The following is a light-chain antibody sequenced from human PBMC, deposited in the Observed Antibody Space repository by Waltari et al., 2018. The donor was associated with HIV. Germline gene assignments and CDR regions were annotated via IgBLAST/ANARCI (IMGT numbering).Light chain of an antibody. V-gene: IGLV2-8*01. J-gene: IGLJ6*01. Sequence: QSALTQPPSASGSLGQSVTIYCTGTSSDVGGYEYVPWYQHHPDKAPKLIIYEVNKRPSGVPDRFSGSKSDNTASLTVAGLQDDDEAHYYCASYGDTNRVLFGGGTRVTVL. CDR1: SSDVGGYEY. CDR3: ASYGDTNRVL. CDR2: EVN.